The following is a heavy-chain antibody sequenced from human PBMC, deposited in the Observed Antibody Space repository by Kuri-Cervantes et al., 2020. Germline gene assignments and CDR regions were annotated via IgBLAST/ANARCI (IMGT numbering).Heavy chain of an antibody. J-gene: IGHJ4*02. CDR2: INPNSGGT. CDR1: GYTFTGYY. D-gene: IGHD4-23*01. CDR3: ARVFDYGGTPSLFDY. Sequence: ASVKVSCKASGYTFTGYYIHWVRQAPGQGLEWMGWINPNSGGTNYAQKFQGRVTMTRDTSISTAYMELSRLRSDDTAVYYCARVFDYGGTPSLFDYWGQGTLVTVSS. V-gene: IGHV1-2*02.